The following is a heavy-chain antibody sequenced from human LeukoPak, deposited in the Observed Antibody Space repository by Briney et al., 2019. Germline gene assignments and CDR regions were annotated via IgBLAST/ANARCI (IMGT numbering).Heavy chain of an antibody. Sequence: SETLSLTCTVAGGSISSYYWSWIRQPPGKGLEWIGYIYYGGITNHKPSLKSGVTASVDTSRKQCARRRRPGTAADTAVYYCARHADYGAYLDSWGQGTLVTVSS. J-gene: IGHJ4*02. CDR3: ARHADYGAYLDS. CDR1: GGSISSYY. CDR2: IYYGGIT. D-gene: IGHD4-17*01. V-gene: IGHV4-59*08.